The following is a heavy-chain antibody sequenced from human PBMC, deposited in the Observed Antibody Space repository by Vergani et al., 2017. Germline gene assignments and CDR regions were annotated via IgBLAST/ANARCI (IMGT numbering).Heavy chain of an antibody. D-gene: IGHD1-14*01. CDR1: GFTFSSYW. CDR2: TWYDGNNK. Sequence: QVHLVESGGGVVQPGRSLRLSCAASGFTFSSYWMSWVRQAPGKGLEWVAVTWYDGNNKQYADSVKGRFTISRDNSKSTMYLQMNSLRDEDTGVYYCARDLRLLYNRFDPWGQGTLVTVSS. V-gene: IGHV3-33*08. CDR3: ARDLRLLYNRFDP. J-gene: IGHJ5*02.